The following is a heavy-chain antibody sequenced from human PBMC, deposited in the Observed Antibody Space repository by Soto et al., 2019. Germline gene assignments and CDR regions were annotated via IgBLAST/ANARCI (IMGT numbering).Heavy chain of an antibody. J-gene: IGHJ4*02. V-gene: IGHV3-11*03. CDR2: ISTSGRDT. CDR3: ARWLEVLTTSDS. D-gene: IGHD3-22*01. CDR1: GFNFSDYY. Sequence: GGSLRLSCAASGFNFSDYYMTWIRQAPGKGLEWISYISTSGRDTEYAYSVKGRFLISRDNAKRSLYLQMNSLRVEDTAVYYCARWLEVLTTSDSWGQGTLVTVSS.